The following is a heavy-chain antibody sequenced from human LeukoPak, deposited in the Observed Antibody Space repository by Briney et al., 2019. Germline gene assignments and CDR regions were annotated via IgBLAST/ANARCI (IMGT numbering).Heavy chain of an antibody. V-gene: IGHV3-21*01. D-gene: IGHD3-3*01. CDR1: GFTFSSYA. CDR2: ISSSSSYI. CDR3: ARDERYYDFWSGSYYYYGMDV. J-gene: IGHJ6*02. Sequence: PGGSLRLSCAASGFTFSSYAMSWVRQAPGKGLEWVSSISSSSSYIYYADSVKGRFTISRDNAKNSLYLQMNSLRAEDTAVYYCARDERYYDFWSGSYYYYGMDVWGQGTTVTVSS.